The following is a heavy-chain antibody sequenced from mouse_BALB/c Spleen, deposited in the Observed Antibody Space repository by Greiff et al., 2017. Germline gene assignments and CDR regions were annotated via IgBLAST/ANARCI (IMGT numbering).Heavy chain of an antibody. Sequence: QVQLQQSGAELVKPGASVKLSCTASGFNIKDTYMYWVKQRPGQGLEWIGEINPSNGGTNFNEKFKSKATLTVDKSSSTAYMQLSSLTSEDSAVYYCTRSNGYDMYYFDYWGQGTTLTVSS. CDR2: INPSNGGT. D-gene: IGHD2-2*01. CDR3: TRSNGYDMYYFDY. V-gene: IGHV1S81*02. CDR1: GFNIKDTY. J-gene: IGHJ2*01.